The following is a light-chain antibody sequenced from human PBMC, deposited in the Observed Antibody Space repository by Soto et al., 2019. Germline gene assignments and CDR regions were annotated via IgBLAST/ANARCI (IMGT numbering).Light chain of an antibody. V-gene: IGKV3-15*01. Sequence: EIVMTQSPVTLSVSPGERATLSYRASQSVRSNLAWYQQKPGQAPRLLIYGASTRATGVPARFSGSGSGTEFTLTISSLQSEDFAVYYCQHYTNWPPWTFGQGTKVEIK. CDR3: QHYTNWPPWT. CDR1: QSVRSN. J-gene: IGKJ1*01. CDR2: GAS.